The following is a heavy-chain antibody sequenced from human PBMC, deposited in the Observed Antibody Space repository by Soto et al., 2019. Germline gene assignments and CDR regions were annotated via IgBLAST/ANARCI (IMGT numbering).Heavy chain of an antibody. J-gene: IGHJ4*02. V-gene: IGHV1-69*01. CDR3: ARDRDDYGSGNYYNRIDF. D-gene: IGHD3-10*01. CDR1: GGIFSTYA. CDR2: IIPLFGTP. Sequence: QVQLVQSGAEVKKPGSSVKVSCKASGGIFSTYAISWLRQAPGQGLEWMGGIIPLFGTPNYAQRFQGRVTITADASTNTAYMELSRLRSEDTAVYYCARDRDDYGSGNYYNRIDFWGQGTLVTVSS.